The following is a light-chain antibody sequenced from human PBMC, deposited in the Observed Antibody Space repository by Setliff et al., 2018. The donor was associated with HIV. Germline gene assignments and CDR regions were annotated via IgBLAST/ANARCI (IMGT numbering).Light chain of an antibody. Sequence: QSVLTQPASVSGSPGQSITISCTGTSSDVGGYSLVSWYQQHPGKAPKLMIYEVTKRPSGISDRFSGSKSGYTASLTISGLQAEDESDYYCSSYAGYGTWMFGGGTKVTVL. CDR1: SSDVGGYSL. V-gene: IGLV2-23*02. CDR3: SSYAGYGTWM. J-gene: IGLJ3*02. CDR2: EVT.